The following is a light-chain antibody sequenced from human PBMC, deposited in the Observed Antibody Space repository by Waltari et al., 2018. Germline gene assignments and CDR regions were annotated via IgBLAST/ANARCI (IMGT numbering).Light chain of an antibody. Sequence: SFDLTQPLSVSVALGQTARLTCGGDNIGSRNVHWYQQKPGQAPLLVIYRDHNRPFGIHDRFSGSNSGNTATLSISRAQAGDEADYFCQVWDSSSNAVFGGGTKLTVL. J-gene: IGLJ2*01. CDR2: RDH. V-gene: IGLV3-9*01. CDR1: NIGSRN. CDR3: QVWDSSSNAV.